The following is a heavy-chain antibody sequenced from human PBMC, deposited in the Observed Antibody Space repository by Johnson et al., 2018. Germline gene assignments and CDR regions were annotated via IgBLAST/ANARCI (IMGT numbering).Heavy chain of an antibody. CDR3: AKDLWSTAPPASWYFQY. CDR1: GGTFSSYA. V-gene: IGHV1-69*01. D-gene: IGHD3-3*01. J-gene: IGHJ1*01. CDR2: IIPIFGTA. Sequence: QVQLVESGAEVKKPGSSVKVSCKASGGTFSSYAISWVRQAPGQGPEWMGGIIPIFGTANYAQKFQGRVTITADESTSTAYMELSSLRSEDTAVYYCAKDLWSTAPPASWYFQYWGPGTLVTVSS.